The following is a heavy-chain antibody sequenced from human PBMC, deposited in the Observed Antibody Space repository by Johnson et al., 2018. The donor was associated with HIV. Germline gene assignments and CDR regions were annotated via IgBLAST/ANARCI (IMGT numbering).Heavy chain of an antibody. CDR2: IYSGRST. CDR1: GFTFSNYG. V-gene: IGHV3-NL1*01. D-gene: IGHD1-26*01. CDR3: ARDGKGAFDI. J-gene: IGHJ3*02. Sequence: QVQLVESGGGVVQPGRSLKLSCAASGFTFSNYGMHCIRQAPGRGLEWVAVIYSGRSTYYADSVVGRFTISRDNAKNSLYLQMNSLRAEDTAVYYCARDGKGAFDIWGQGTMVTVSS.